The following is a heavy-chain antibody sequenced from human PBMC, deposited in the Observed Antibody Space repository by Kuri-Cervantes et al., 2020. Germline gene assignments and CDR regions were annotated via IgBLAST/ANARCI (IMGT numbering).Heavy chain of an antibody. V-gene: IGHV4-39*07. CDR1: GVSISSGAYY. CDR3: ASLFGELLYGWFDS. CDR2: IYYSGST. Sequence: SETLSLTCTVSGVSISSGAYYWGWIRQPPGKGLEWIGSIYYSGSTYYNPSLKSRVTISVDTSKNQFSLKLSSVTAADTAVYYCASLFGELLYGWFDSWGQGTLVTVSS. J-gene: IGHJ5*01. D-gene: IGHD3-10*02.